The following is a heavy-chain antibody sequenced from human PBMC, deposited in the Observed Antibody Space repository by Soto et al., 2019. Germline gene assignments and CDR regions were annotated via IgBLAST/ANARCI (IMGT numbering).Heavy chain of an antibody. V-gene: IGHV6-1*01. D-gene: IGHD1-1*01. CDR1: GDSVSSNSAA. J-gene: IGHJ6*02. CDR2: TYYRSKWYN. Sequence: KQSQTLSLTCAISGDSVSSNSAAWNWIRQSPSRGLEWLGRTYYRSKWYNDYALSVKSRITINPDTSKNPFSLQLNSVTPEDTAVYYCARDKGWNDVYYYYGMDVWGQGTTVTVSS. CDR3: ARDKGWNDVYYYYGMDV.